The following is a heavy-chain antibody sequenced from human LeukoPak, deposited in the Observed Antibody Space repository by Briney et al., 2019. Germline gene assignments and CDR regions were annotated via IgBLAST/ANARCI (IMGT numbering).Heavy chain of an antibody. J-gene: IGHJ5*02. D-gene: IGHD3-3*01. CDR3: AREVGFWSGSTYNWFDP. CDR1: GGSISSGDYY. CDR2: IYYSGST. V-gene: IGHV4-30-4*01. Sequence: SETLSLTCTVSGGSISSGDYYWSWIRQPPGKSLEWIGYIYYSGSTNYNPSLKSRVTISVDTSKNQFSLKLSSVTAADTAVYYCAREVGFWSGSTYNWFDPWGQGTLVTVSS.